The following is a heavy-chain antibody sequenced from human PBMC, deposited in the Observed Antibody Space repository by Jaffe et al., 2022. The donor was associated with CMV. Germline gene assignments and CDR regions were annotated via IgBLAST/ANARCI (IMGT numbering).Heavy chain of an antibody. J-gene: IGHJ5*02. CDR2: IIPILGIA. V-gene: IGHV1-69*09. Sequence: QVQLVQSGAEVKKPGSSVKVSCKASGGTFSSYAISWVRQAPGQGLEWMGRIIPILGIANYAQKFQGRVTITADKSTSTAYMELSSLRSEDTAVYYCARDSRIAVAGGNWFDPWGQGTLVTVSS. D-gene: IGHD6-19*01. CDR3: ARDSRIAVAGGNWFDP. CDR1: GGTFSSYA.